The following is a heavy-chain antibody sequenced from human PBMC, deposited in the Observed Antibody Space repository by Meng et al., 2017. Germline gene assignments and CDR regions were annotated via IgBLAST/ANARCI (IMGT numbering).Heavy chain of an antibody. CDR2: ISWNSGSI. D-gene: IGHD2-15*01. J-gene: IGHJ3*02. CDR1: GFTFDDYA. V-gene: IGHV3-9*01. Sequence: SLKISCAASGFTFDDYAMHWVRQAPGKGLEWVSGISWNSGSIGYADSVKGRFTISRDNAKNSLYLQMNSLRAEGTALYYCAKDSCSGGSCYIGLLGAFDIWGQGTMVTVSS. CDR3: AKDSCSGGSCYIGLLGAFDI.